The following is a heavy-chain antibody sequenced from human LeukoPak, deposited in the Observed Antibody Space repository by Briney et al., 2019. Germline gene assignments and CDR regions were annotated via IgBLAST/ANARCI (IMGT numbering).Heavy chain of an antibody. V-gene: IGHV4-34*01. J-gene: IGHJ6*02. Sequence: SETLSLTCAVYGGSFSGYYWSWIRQPPGKGLEWIGEINHSGSTNYNPSLKSRVTISVDTSKNQFSLKLSSVTAADTAVYYCARGGGRNYYYYGMDVWGQGTTVTVS. CDR3: ARGGGRNYYYYGMDV. CDR2: INHSGST. CDR1: GGSFSGYY.